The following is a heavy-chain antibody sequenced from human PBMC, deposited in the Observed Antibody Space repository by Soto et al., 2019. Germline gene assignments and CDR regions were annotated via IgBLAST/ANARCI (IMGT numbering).Heavy chain of an antibody. V-gene: IGHV3-30*18. J-gene: IGHJ4*02. CDR1: GFTFSSYG. D-gene: IGHD3-16*01. Sequence: GGSLRLSCATSGFTFSSYGMHWVRQARGKGLEWVAVISYDGGNEYNADSVRGRFTVSRDNSKNTLYLQMNSLRPEDTAVYYCAKDVSRLAADYYFDYWGQGTLVTVSS. CDR2: ISYDGGNE. CDR3: AKDVSRLAADYYFDY.